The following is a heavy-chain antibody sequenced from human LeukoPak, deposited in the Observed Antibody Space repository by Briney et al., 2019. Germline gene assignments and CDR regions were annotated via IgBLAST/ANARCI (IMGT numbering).Heavy chain of an antibody. CDR3: ARGIAAAGTSWFDP. CDR1: GYTFTSYG. Sequence: GASVKLSCKASGYTFTSYGISWVRQAPGQGLEWMGWFSAYNGNTNYAQKLQGRVTMTTDTSTSTAYMELRSLSSDDTAVYYCARGIAAAGTSWFDPWGQGTLVAVSS. J-gene: IGHJ5*02. D-gene: IGHD6-13*01. CDR2: FSAYNGNT. V-gene: IGHV1-18*01.